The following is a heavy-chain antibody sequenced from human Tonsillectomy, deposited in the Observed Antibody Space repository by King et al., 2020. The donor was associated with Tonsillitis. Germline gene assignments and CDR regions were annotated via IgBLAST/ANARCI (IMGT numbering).Heavy chain of an antibody. J-gene: IGHJ4*02. Sequence: VQLVESGGVVIQSGGSLRLSCAASGFTFDHYTMHWVRQAPGKGLEWVSLISSDGVTIYYADSMKGRFTISRDNSKNSLHLQMNSLRTEDTALYYCATERIKFFDYWGQGTLVTVSS. V-gene: IGHV3-43*01. CDR3: ATERIKFFDY. CDR1: GFTFDHYT. CDR2: ISSDGVTI. D-gene: IGHD2-15*01.